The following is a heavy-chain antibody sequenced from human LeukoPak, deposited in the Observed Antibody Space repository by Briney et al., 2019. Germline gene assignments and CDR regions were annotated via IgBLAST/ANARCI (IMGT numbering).Heavy chain of an antibody. CDR3: ARAAGGQQLVLSNWFDP. D-gene: IGHD6-13*01. V-gene: IGHV3-21*01. Sequence: GGSLRLSCAASGFTFSSYSMNWVRQAPGKGLEWVSSISSSSSYIYYADSVKGRFTISRDNAKNSLYLQMNSLRAEDTAVYYCARAAGGQQLVLSNWFDPWGQGTLVTVSS. J-gene: IGHJ5*02. CDR1: GFTFSSYS. CDR2: ISSSSSYI.